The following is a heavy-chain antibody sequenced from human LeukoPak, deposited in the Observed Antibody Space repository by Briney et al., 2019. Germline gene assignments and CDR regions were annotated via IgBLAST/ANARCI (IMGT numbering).Heavy chain of an antibody. D-gene: IGHD5-18*01. J-gene: IGHJ4*02. CDR1: GGSFNGYY. CDR2: INHSGST. V-gene: IGHV4-34*01. Sequence: KPSGTLSLTCAVYGGSFNGYYWSWIRQPPGKGLEWIGEINHSGSTNYNPSLKSRVTISVDTSKNQFSLKLSSVTAADTAVYYCASWTWIQLYWGQGTLVTVSS. CDR3: ASWTWIQLY.